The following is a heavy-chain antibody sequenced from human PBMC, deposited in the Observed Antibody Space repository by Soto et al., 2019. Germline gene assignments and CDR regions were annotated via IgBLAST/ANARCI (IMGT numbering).Heavy chain of an antibody. CDR1: GFTFSSYA. J-gene: IGHJ4*02. V-gene: IGHV3-23*01. CDR2: ISGSGGST. D-gene: IGHD3-3*01. CDR3: ATVGGRFLGGY. Sequence: GGSLRLSCAASGFTFSSYAMSWVRQAPGKGLEWVSAISGSGGSTYYADSVKGRFTISRDNSKNTLYLQMNSLRAEDTAVYYCATVGGRFLGGYWGQGTLVTVSS.